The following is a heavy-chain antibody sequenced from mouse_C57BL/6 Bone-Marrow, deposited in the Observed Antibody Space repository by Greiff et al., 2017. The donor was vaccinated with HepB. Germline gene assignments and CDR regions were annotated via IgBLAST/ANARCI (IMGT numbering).Heavy chain of an antibody. CDR2: IHPNSGST. CDR3: AYYYGSPGWYFDV. V-gene: IGHV1-64*01. D-gene: IGHD1-1*01. CDR1: GYTFTSYW. Sequence: QVQLKESGAELVKPGASVKLSCKASGYTFTSYWMHWVKQRPGQGLEWIGMIHPNSGSTNYNEKFKSKATLTVDKSSSTAYMQLSSLTSEDSAVYYCAYYYGSPGWYFDVWGTGTTVTVSS. J-gene: IGHJ1*03.